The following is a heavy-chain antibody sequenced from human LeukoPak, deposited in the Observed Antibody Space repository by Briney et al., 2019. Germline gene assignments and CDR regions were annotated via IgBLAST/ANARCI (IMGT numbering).Heavy chain of an antibody. CDR1: GGSISSYY. Sequence: SETLSLTCTVFGGSISSYYWSWIRQPPGKGLEWIGYIFYSGSTNYNPSLKSRVTISVDTSKNQFSLKLSSVTAADTAVYYCARENDYVWGSYRLGAFDIWGQGTMVTVSS. V-gene: IGHV4-59*01. J-gene: IGHJ3*02. CDR2: IFYSGST. D-gene: IGHD3-16*02. CDR3: ARENDYVWGSYRLGAFDI.